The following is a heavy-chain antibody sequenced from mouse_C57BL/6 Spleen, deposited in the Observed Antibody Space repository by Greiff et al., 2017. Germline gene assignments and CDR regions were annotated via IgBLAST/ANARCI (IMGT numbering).Heavy chain of an antibody. CDR3: ARAGAIYDGPYYFDY. CDR2: ISYDGSN. J-gene: IGHJ2*01. D-gene: IGHD2-3*01. CDR1: GYSITSGYY. V-gene: IGHV3-6*01. Sequence: EVKLVESGPGLVKPSQSLSLTCSVTGYSITSGYYWNWIRQFPGNKLEWMGYISYDGSNNYNPSLKNRISITRDTSKNQFFLKLNSVTTEDTATYYCARAGAIYDGPYYFDYWGQGTTLTVSS.